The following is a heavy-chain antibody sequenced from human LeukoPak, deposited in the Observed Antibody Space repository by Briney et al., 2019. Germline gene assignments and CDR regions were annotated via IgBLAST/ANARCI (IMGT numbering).Heavy chain of an antibody. Sequence: ASVKVSCKASGYSFTTYDINWVRQATGQGLEWMGWMNPNSGNTGYAQKFQGRVTITRNTSISTAYMELNSLRAEDTAVYYCAKDYVGAGTTPSLGYWGQGTLVTVSS. J-gene: IGHJ4*02. D-gene: IGHD1-26*01. V-gene: IGHV1-8*03. CDR2: MNPNSGNT. CDR3: AKDYVGAGTTPSLGY. CDR1: GYSFTTYD.